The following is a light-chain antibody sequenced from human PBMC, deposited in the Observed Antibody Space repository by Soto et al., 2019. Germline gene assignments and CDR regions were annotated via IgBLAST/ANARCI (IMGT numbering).Light chain of an antibody. J-gene: IGKJ1*01. Sequence: EIVMTQSPATLSVSPGERATLSCRASQSVSNNLAWYQQKPGQAPRLLIFGASTRATGIPARFSGSGSGTEFTLTISGVQSEGFAVYYCQQYDTWPQFGQGTKVEIK. CDR3: QQYDTWPQ. CDR2: GAS. CDR1: QSVSNN. V-gene: IGKV3-15*01.